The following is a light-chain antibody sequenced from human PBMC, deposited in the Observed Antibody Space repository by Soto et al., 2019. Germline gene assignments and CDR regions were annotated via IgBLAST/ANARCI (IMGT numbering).Light chain of an antibody. CDR3: QQYNNWPSWT. Sequence: ELVMTQAPATLSVSPGERATLSFTXSQSVSSNLAWYQQKPGQAPRLLIYGASTRATGIPARFSGSGSGTEFTLTISSLQSEDFAVYYCQQYNNWPSWTFGQGTKVDIK. V-gene: IGKV3-15*01. J-gene: IGKJ1*01. CDR1: QSVSSN. CDR2: GAS.